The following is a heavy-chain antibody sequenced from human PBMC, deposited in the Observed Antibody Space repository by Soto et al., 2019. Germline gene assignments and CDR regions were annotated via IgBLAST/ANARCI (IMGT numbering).Heavy chain of an antibody. J-gene: IGHJ4*02. Sequence: QVQLVESGGGVVQPGRSLRLSCAASGFTFSSYGMHWVRQAPGKGLEWVAVIWYDGSNKYYADSVKGRFTISRDNSKNTLYLQMNSLRAEDTAVYYCARDQYDFWSGGAFDYWGQGTLVTVSS. CDR3: ARDQYDFWSGGAFDY. CDR1: GFTFSSYG. D-gene: IGHD3-3*01. CDR2: IWYDGSNK. V-gene: IGHV3-33*01.